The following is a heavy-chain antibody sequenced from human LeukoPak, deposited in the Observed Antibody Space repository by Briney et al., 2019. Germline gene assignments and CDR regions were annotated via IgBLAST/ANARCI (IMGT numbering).Heavy chain of an antibody. J-gene: IGHJ4*02. D-gene: IGHD1-26*01. V-gene: IGHV3-21*01. Sequence: GGSLRLSCAASGFTFSSYSMNWVRQAPGKGLEWVSSISSSSSYIYYADSVKGRFTISRDNAKNSLYLQMNSLRAEDTAVCYCAKIRMRATTSGPFDYWGQGTLVTVSS. CDR2: ISSSSSYI. CDR3: AKIRMRATTSGPFDY. CDR1: GFTFSSYS.